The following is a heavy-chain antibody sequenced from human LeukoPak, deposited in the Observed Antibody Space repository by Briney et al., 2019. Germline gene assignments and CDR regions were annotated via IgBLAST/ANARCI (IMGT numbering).Heavy chain of an antibody. J-gene: IGHJ4*02. V-gene: IGHV3-23*01. Sequence: PGGSLRLSCAASGFTFSSYGMSWVRQAPGKGLEWVSAISGSGGSTYYADSVKGRFTISRDNSKNTLYLQMNSLRDEDTAVYYCARQVDILVCYFDSWGQGTLVTVSS. CDR2: ISGSGGST. CDR1: GFTFSSYG. CDR3: ARQVDILVCYFDS. D-gene: IGHD1-26*01.